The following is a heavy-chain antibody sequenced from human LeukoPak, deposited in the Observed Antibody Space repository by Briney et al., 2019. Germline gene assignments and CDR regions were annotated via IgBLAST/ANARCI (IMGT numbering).Heavy chain of an antibody. CDR1: GFSFSGYG. CDR2: IRYDGSNE. V-gene: IGHV3-30*02. J-gene: IGHJ6*03. D-gene: IGHD2-15*01. CDR3: AKVMPPGRIRFYSYYMDV. Sequence: SGGSLRLSCAASGFSFSGYGMHWVRQAPGKGLEWVAFIRYDGSNEYYADPVKGRFTISRDKSKNTLSLQMNGLRVEDTAVYYCAKVMPPGRIRFYSYYMDVWGKGTTVSVS.